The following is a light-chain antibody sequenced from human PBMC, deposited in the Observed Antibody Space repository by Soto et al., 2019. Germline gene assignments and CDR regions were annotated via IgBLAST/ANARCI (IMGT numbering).Light chain of an antibody. J-gene: IGKJ4*01. CDR3: QQYNNWPPWLT. CDR2: GAS. CDR1: QNVNTN. V-gene: IGKV3-15*01. Sequence: EIEMTQSPATLSVSPGERATLSCRASQNVNTNLAWYQQKPGQAPRLLIYGASTRAPGIPARFSGSGSGTEFTLTVISLQSEDFAVYYCQQYNNWPPWLTFGGGTTVEVK.